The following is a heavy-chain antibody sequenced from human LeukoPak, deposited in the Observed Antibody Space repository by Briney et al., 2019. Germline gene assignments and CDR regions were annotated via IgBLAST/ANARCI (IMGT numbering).Heavy chain of an antibody. CDR2: MYYTGST. CDR3: ARLSIVGATGYYFDL. J-gene: IGHJ4*02. Sequence: SETLSLTCSVSGGSISSYFWSWIRQPPGKGLEWIGSMYYTGSTNYNPSLKSRVTISVDTSKTQYSLKLSSVTAADTAVYYCARLSIVGATGYYFDLWGQGTLVTVSS. V-gene: IGHV4-59*08. CDR1: GGSISSYF. D-gene: IGHD1-26*01.